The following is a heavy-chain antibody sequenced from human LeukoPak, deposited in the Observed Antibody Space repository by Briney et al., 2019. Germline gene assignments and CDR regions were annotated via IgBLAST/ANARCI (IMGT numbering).Heavy chain of an antibody. Sequence: SETLSLTCTVSGDSINTYYWSWIRQPPGKGLEWIGYIYYRVTSDYNPSLKSRVTMSVDMSTSQISLKLSSVTAADTAVYYCARGDGDYGWFDPWGQGTLVTVSS. V-gene: IGHV4-59*01. D-gene: IGHD4-17*01. J-gene: IGHJ5*02. CDR1: GDSINTYY. CDR2: IYYRVTS. CDR3: ARGDGDYGWFDP.